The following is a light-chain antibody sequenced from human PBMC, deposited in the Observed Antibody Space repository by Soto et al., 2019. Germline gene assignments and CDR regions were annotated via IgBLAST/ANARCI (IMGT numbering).Light chain of an antibody. Sequence: EIVLTQSPGTRSLSPGERATLSCRASQSVSSSYLAWYRQKPGQAPRLLIYGASSRATGIPDRFSGSGSGTDFTLTISRLEPEDFAVYYCQQYGSSPLTFGQGTKVNIK. CDR3: QQYGSSPLT. V-gene: IGKV3-20*01. J-gene: IGKJ1*01. CDR2: GAS. CDR1: QSVSSSY.